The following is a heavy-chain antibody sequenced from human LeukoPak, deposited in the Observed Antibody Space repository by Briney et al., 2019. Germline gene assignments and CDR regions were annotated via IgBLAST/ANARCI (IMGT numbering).Heavy chain of an antibody. Sequence: PSETLSLTCTVSGGSISSSSYYWGWIRQPPGKGLEWIGSIYYSGSTYYNPSLKSRVIISVDTSKNQFSLQLSPVIAADTAVYYCARVGVDYSGNVIKYYFDYWGQGTLVTVSS. J-gene: IGHJ4*02. CDR2: IYYSGST. CDR1: GGSISSSSYY. V-gene: IGHV4-39*07. D-gene: IGHD4-23*01. CDR3: ARVGVDYSGNVIKYYFDY.